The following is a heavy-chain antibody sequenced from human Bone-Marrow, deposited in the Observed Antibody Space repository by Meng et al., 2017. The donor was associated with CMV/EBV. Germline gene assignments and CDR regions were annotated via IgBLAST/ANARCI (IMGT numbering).Heavy chain of an antibody. CDR1: GFTFSSYG. V-gene: IGHV3-30*02. CDR2: IRYDGSNK. Sequence: GESLKISCAASGFTFSSYGMHWVRQAPGKGREWVAFIRYDGSNKYYADSVKGRFTISRDNSKNTLYLQMNSLRAEDTAVYYCAKDRKDDFWSGYDPNWFDPWGQGTLVTVSS. CDR3: AKDRKDDFWSGYDPNWFDP. D-gene: IGHD3-3*01. J-gene: IGHJ5*02.